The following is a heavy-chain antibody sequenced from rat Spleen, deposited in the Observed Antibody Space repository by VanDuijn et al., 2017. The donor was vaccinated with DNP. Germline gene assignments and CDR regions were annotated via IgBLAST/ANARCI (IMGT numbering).Heavy chain of an antibody. CDR3: TRDNYSSYMPYYYAMDA. J-gene: IGHJ4*01. Sequence: EVQLVESGGGLVQPGRSLKLSCAASGFTFSDYYMAWVRQAPTKGLEWVAYISYFGDNTYSGDSVKGRFTISRDNAKSTLYLQMDSLRSEDTATYYCTRDNYSSYMPYYYAMDAWGQGTSVTVSS. CDR1: GFTFSDYY. V-gene: IGHV5-20*01. CDR2: ISYFGDNT. D-gene: IGHD1-2*01.